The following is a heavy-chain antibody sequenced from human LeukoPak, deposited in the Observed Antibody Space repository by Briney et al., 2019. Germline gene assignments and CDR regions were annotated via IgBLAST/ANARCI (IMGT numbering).Heavy chain of an antibody. CDR3: ARGARWYSSGWPPLYYYYYYYMDV. V-gene: IGHV1-2*02. D-gene: IGHD6-19*01. CDR1: GYTLTELS. CDR2: INPNSGGT. Sequence: ASVKVSCKVSGYTLTELSMHWVRQAPGQGLEWMGWINPNSGGTNYAQKFQGRVTMTRDTSISTAYMELSRLRSEDTAVYYCARGARWYSSGWPPLYYYYYYYMDVWGKGTTVTVSS. J-gene: IGHJ6*03.